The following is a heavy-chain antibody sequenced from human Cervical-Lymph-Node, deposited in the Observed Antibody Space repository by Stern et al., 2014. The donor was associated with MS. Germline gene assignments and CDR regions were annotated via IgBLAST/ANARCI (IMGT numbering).Heavy chain of an antibody. Sequence: VQLVESGGGLVRPGGSLRLSCAASGFTFSSHWMHWVRQVPGKGLEWVTSIDNDGSRTIYADSVRGRLTITRDNAENTLHLQMNSLSAEDTAMYYCARGGFGHALDVWGQGTTVTVAS. CDR1: GFTFSSHW. V-gene: IGHV3-74*02. J-gene: IGHJ6*02. D-gene: IGHD2-15*01. CDR2: IDNDGSRT. CDR3: ARGGFGHALDV.